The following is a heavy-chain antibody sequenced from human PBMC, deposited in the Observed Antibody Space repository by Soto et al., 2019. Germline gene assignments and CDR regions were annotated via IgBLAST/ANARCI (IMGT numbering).Heavy chain of an antibody. CDR1: GGTFSSYA. CDR2: IIPIFGTA. D-gene: IGHD6-13*01. V-gene: IGHV1-69*13. J-gene: IGHJ4*02. CDR3: ARVRIAATGDFDY. Sequence: SVKVSCKASGGTFSSYAISWVRQAPGQGLEWMGGIIPIFGTANYAQKFQGRVTITADESTSTAYMELSSLRSEDTAVYYCARVRIAATGDFDYWGQGTLVTVSS.